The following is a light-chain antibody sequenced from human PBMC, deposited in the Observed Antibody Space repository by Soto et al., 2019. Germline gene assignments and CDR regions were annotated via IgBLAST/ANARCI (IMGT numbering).Light chain of an antibody. CDR1: SSDVGSYNY. CDR3: SSYTSSSTLYV. J-gene: IGLJ1*01. Sequence: QPASVSGSPGQSITISCTGTSSDVGSYNYVSWYQQHPGKAPKLMIYEVSNRPSGVSNRFSGSKSGNTASLTISGLQAEDEADYYCSSYTSSSTLYVFGTGTKVTVL. V-gene: IGLV2-14*01. CDR2: EVS.